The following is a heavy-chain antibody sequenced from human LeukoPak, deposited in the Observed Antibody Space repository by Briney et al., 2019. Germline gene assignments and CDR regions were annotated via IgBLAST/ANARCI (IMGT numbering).Heavy chain of an antibody. CDR2: MYVSGTT. Sequence: SETLSLTCTVSGGSISNSYLSWVWQPAGKGLEWIGRMYVSGTTNYNPSLRSRVTMSMDTSKNQFSLRLSSVTAADTAVYYCARENYYDSSGYSEGMDVWGQGTTVTVS. D-gene: IGHD3-22*01. V-gene: IGHV4-4*07. CDR1: GGSISNSY. CDR3: ARENYYDSSGYSEGMDV. J-gene: IGHJ6*02.